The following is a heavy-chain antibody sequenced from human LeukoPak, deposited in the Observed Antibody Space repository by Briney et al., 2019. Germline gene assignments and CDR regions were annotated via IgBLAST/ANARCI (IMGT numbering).Heavy chain of an antibody. CDR3: AKTSQGHPPYYCSLDV. Sequence: GSLRLPCAASGFTFSSYAMIWAGQAPGKGLEWVSAIGGSGTSTFYAASVKGRFTISRDNSRNTLYLQMNSLRAEDTAVYYCAKTSQGHPPYYCSLDVWGQGTTVTVSS. V-gene: IGHV3-23*01. J-gene: IGHJ6*02. CDR1: GFTFSSYA. CDR2: IGGSGTST.